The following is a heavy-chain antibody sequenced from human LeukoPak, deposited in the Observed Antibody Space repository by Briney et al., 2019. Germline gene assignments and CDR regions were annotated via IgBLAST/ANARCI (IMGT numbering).Heavy chain of an antibody. V-gene: IGHV3-7*01. CDR2: IKQDGSER. Sequence: PGGSLRLSCAASGFTFTNYWMTWVRQPPGKGLEWVANIKQDGSERHYVDSVKGRFTISRDNSKNSLYLQMNSLRAEDTAVYYCAKAYYYDSSGYYPFDYWGQGTLVTVSS. CDR1: GFTFTNYW. CDR3: AKAYYYDSSGYYPFDY. D-gene: IGHD3-22*01. J-gene: IGHJ4*02.